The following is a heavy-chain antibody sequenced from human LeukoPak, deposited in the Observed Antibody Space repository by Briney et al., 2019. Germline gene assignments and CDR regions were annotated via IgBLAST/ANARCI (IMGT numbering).Heavy chain of an antibody. D-gene: IGHD1-26*01. V-gene: IGHV4-61*02. CDR3: ARDPWELGVSLDY. CDR1: GGSISSGGYS. Sequence: SETLSLTCAVSGGSISSGGYSWSWIRQPAGKGLEWIGRIYTSGSTNYNPSLKSRVTMSVDTSKNQFSLKLSSVTAADTAVYYCARDPWELGVSLDYWGQGTLVTVSS. CDR2: IYTSGST. J-gene: IGHJ4*02.